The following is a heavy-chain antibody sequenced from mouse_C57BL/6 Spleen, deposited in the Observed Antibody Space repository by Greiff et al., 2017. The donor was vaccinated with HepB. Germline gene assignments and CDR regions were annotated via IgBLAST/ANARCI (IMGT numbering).Heavy chain of an antibody. Sequence: VQLQQSGAELARPGASVKLSCKASGYTFTSYGISWVKQRTGQGLEWIGEIYPRSGNTYYNEKFKGKATLTADKSSSTAYMELRSLTSEDSAVYFCTRSGDYYGSSYGFDYWGQGTTLTVSS. V-gene: IGHV1-81*01. CDR1: GYTFTSYG. CDR3: TRSGDYYGSSYGFDY. D-gene: IGHD1-1*01. CDR2: IYPRSGNT. J-gene: IGHJ2*01.